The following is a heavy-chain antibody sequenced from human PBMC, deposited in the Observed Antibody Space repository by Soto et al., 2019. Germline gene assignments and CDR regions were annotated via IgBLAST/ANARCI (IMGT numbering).Heavy chain of an antibody. CDR2: IKQDGSEK. CDR3: ARDSGGDIAAAVGLYFDL. D-gene: IGHD6-6*01. CDR1: GFTFSSYW. Sequence: EVQLVESGGGLVQPGGSLRLSCAASGFTFSSYWMSWVRQAPGKGLEWVANIKQDGSEKYYVDSVKGRFTISRDNAKNSLYLQRNRLRAADTAVYYCARDSGGDIAAAVGLYFDLWGRGTLVTVSS. V-gene: IGHV3-7*01. J-gene: IGHJ2*01.